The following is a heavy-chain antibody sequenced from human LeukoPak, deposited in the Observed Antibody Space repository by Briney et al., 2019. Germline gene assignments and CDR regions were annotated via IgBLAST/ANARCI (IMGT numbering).Heavy chain of an antibody. Sequence: GGSLRLSCAASGLIFSSYGMHWVRQAPGEGLEWVAYIRHDESKTFYADSVKGRFTISRGNSKNTLYLQMHSLRAEDTALYYCAKPVIPSAYQGTYYMDVWGKGTTVTVSS. CDR3: AKPVIPSAYQGTYYMDV. V-gene: IGHV3-30*02. J-gene: IGHJ6*03. D-gene: IGHD3-16*01. CDR1: GLIFSSYG. CDR2: IRHDESKT.